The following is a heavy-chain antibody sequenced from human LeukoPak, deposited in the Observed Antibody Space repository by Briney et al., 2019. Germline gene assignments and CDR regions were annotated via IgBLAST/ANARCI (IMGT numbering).Heavy chain of an antibody. CDR3: ARAGVATISRYESSVSYYCDY. Sequence: PSETLSLTCAVYGGSFSGYYWSWIRQPPGKGLEWIGEINHSGSTNYNPSLKSRVTISVDTSKNQFSLKLSSVTAADTAVYYCARAGVATISRYESSVSYYCDYWGQGTLVTVSS. J-gene: IGHJ4*02. V-gene: IGHV4-34*01. CDR1: GGSFSGYY. D-gene: IGHD5-12*01. CDR2: INHSGST.